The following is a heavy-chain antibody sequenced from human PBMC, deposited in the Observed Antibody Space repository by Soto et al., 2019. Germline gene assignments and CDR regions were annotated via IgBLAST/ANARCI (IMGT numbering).Heavy chain of an antibody. D-gene: IGHD3-10*01. CDR2: FFFIGCT. CDR3: ARRVHANGVITQDNWLAP. V-gene: IGHV4-59*08. Sequence: PSETLSLTCNVSGGTISSSSWNWIRQAPGKRQERIGFFFFIGCTNFNPSLVSRVAMSLDTSKNLFSLRLISVTAADTAVYYCARRVHANGVITQDNWLAPWGQGTRVTVSS. J-gene: IGHJ5*02. CDR1: GGTISSSS.